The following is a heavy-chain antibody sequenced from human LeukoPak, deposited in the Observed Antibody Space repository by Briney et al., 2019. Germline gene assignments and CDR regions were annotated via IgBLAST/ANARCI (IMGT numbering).Heavy chain of an antibody. CDR2: IYSSGST. V-gene: IGHV4-59*01. Sequence: SETLSLTCTVSGGSISSYYWRWIRQPPGKGLEWIGYIYSSGSTNYNPSLKSRITISVDTSKNQFSLKLSSVTAADTAVYYCARFAYCGGHCWYYFDYRGQGSLVTVSS. CDR1: GGSISSYY. D-gene: IGHD2-21*02. CDR3: ARFAYCGGHCWYYFDY. J-gene: IGHJ4*02.